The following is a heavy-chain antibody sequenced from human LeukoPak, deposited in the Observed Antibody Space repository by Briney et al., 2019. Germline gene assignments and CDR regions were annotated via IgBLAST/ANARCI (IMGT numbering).Heavy chain of an antibody. Sequence: GGSLRLSCAASGFIVNTYYMSWVRQAPGKGLEWVSIIYSGGSTYYADSVKSRFTISRDTPKNTLYLQMNSLRAEDTAVYYCARIYSGSHYSWGQGTLVTIPS. V-gene: IGHV3-53*01. D-gene: IGHD1-26*01. CDR1: GFIVNTYY. CDR3: ARIYSGSHYS. CDR2: IYSGGST. J-gene: IGHJ4*02.